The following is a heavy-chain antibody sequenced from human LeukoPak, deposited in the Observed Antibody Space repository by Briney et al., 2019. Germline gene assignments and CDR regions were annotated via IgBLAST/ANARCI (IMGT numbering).Heavy chain of an antibody. D-gene: IGHD2-2*03. CDR2: INPNSGGT. CDR3: ARGRVITLRLDMP. Sequence: AASVKVSCKASGYTFTGYYMHWVRQAPGQGLEWMGRINPNSGGTNYAQKFQGRVTMTRDTSISTAYMELSRLRSDDTAVYYCARGRVITLRLDMPWGQGTLVTVSS. CDR1: GYTFTGYY. V-gene: IGHV1-2*06. J-gene: IGHJ4*02.